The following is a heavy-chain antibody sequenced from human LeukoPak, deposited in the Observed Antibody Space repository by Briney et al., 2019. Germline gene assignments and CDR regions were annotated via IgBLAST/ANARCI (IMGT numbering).Heavy chain of an antibody. J-gene: IGHJ6*03. V-gene: IGHV4-39*07. CDR2: IYYSGST. Sequence: PSETLSLTCTVSGGSISSSSYYWGWIRQPPGKGLEWIGSIYYSGSTYYNPSLKSRVTISVDTSKNQFSLKLSSVTAADTAVYYCAREQYSSSWFSGYYYYYYMDVRGKGTTVTISS. CDR1: GGSISSSSYY. D-gene: IGHD6-13*01. CDR3: AREQYSSSWFSGYYYYYYMDV.